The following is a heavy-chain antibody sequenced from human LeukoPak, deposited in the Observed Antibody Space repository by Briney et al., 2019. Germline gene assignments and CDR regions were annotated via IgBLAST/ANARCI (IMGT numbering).Heavy chain of an antibody. D-gene: IGHD4-17*01. V-gene: IGHV1-2*02. CDR3: ARDCGERPPTDDY. Sequence: GASVKVSCKASGYTFTGYYMHWVRQAPGQGLEWMGWINPNSGGTNYAQKFQGRVTMTRDTSISTAYMELSRLRSDDTAVYYCARDCGERPPTDDYWGQGTLVTVSS. CDR1: GYTFTGYY. CDR2: INPNSGGT. J-gene: IGHJ4*02.